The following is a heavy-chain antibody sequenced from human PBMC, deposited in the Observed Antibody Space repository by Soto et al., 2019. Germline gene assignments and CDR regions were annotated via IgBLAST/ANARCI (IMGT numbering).Heavy chain of an antibody. CDR2: INAGNGNT. J-gene: IGHJ5*02. V-gene: IGHV1-3*01. CDR3: ARHERKYPYDP. CDR1: GYTFTSYA. D-gene: IGHD2-2*01. Sequence: ASVKVSCKASGYTFTSYAMHWVRQAPGQRLEWMGWINAGNGNTKYSQKFQGRVTITRDTSESTAYMELSSLRSEDTAVYYCARHERKYPYDPSGQGTLVIGSS.